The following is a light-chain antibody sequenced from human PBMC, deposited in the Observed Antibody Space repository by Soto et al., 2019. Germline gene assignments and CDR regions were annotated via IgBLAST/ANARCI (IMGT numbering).Light chain of an antibody. CDR3: QHYNDSPT. Sequence: EIVMTQSPATVFVSPGERVTLSCRARHGICRKLAWYQHTPGQATRLLFYDASTRATGLPDRFSGSGAGTLFPPTISSVQSEDFAIYYCQHYNDSPTFGQGTKVEIK. CDR2: DAS. CDR1: HGICRK. V-gene: IGKV3D-15*01. J-gene: IGKJ1*01.